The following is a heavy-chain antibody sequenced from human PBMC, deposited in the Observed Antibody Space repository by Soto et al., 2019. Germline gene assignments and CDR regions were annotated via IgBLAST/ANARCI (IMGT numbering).Heavy chain of an antibody. CDR1: GGSFSGYY. Sequence: PSETLSLTCAVYGGSFSGYYWSWIRQPPGKGLEWIGEINHSGSTNYNPSLKSRVTISVDTSKNQFSLKLSSVTAADTAVYYCARNNVEIPQGIVVVVAATNWFDPWGQGTLVTVSS. D-gene: IGHD2-15*01. J-gene: IGHJ5*02. CDR3: ARNNVEIPQGIVVVVAATNWFDP. CDR2: INHSGST. V-gene: IGHV4-34*01.